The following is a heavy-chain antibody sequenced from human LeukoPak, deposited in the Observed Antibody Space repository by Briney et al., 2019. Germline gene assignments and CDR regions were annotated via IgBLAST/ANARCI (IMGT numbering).Heavy chain of an antibody. CDR2: ISAGEGSG. V-gene: IGHV3-23*01. J-gene: IGHJ5*02. D-gene: IGHD2-15*01. CDR3: VNDRTPCPWTAPPASHWFVP. CDR1: GFTFRNYA. Sequence: GGSLRLSCAACGFTFRNYAVCWVPQAPGKGLEWVSAISAGEGSGYYVDSVKGRFTISRENSRNALYLQMNSLRDEDTAVYYCVNDRTPCPWTAPPASHWFVPWGERNP.